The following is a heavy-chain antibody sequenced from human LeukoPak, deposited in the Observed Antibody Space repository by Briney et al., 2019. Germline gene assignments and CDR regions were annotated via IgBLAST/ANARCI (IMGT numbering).Heavy chain of an antibody. CDR2: IYHSGST. J-gene: IGHJ5*02. CDR1: GYSISSGYY. CDR3: ARDSRITMTHNWFDP. D-gene: IGHD3-22*01. Sequence: SETLSLTCTVSGYSISSGYYWGWIRQPPGKGLEWIGSIYHSGSTYYNPSLKSRVTISVDTSKNQFSLKLSSVTAADTAVYYCARDSRITMTHNWFDPWGQGTLVTVSS. V-gene: IGHV4-38-2*02.